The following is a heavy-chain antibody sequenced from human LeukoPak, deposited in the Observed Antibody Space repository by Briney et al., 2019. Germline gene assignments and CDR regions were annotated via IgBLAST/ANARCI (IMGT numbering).Heavy chain of an antibody. CDR2: INPSGGST. V-gene: IGHV1-46*01. J-gene: IGHJ3*02. D-gene: IGHD1-26*01. CDR1: GYTFTSNY. CDR3: ALSADGSYPHNDAFDI. Sequence: ASVKVSCKASGYTFTSNYMHWVRQAPGQGLEWMGIINPSGGSTSYAQKFQGRVTMTRDMSTSTVYMDLSSLRSEDTAVYYCALSADGSYPHNDAFDIWGQGTMVTVSS.